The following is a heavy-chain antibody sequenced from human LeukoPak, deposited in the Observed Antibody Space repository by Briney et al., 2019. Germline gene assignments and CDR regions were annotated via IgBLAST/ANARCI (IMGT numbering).Heavy chain of an antibody. J-gene: IGHJ6*03. CDR3: ARVRYDYVWGSYPNDYYYYMDV. CDR1: GGSISGYY. V-gene: IGHV4-59*12. CDR2: IYYSEST. D-gene: IGHD3-16*02. Sequence: SETLSLTCTVSGGSISGYYWSWIRQPPGKGLEWIGYIYYSESTNYNPSLKSRVTMSVDTSKNQFSLKLSSVTAADTAVYYCARVRYDYVWGSYPNDYYYYMDVWGKGTTVTISS.